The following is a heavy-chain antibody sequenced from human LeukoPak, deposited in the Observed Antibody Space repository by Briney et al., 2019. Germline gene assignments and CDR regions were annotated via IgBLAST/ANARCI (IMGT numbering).Heavy chain of an antibody. V-gene: IGHV3-23*01. CDR1: GFTFSSYA. CDR3: ARSDYDYVWGTWRYINS. Sequence: GGSLRLSCAASGFTFSSYAMSWVRQAPGMGLEWVSTLSGSGRTTYYADSVKGRFTISRDNSNNTLYLQMDSLRAEDSAVYYCARSDYDYVWGTWRYINSWGQGTLVTVS. CDR2: LSGSGRTT. J-gene: IGHJ4*02. D-gene: IGHD3-16*02.